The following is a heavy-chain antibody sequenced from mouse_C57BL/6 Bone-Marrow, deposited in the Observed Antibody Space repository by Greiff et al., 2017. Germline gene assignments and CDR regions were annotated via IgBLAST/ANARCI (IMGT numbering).Heavy chain of an antibody. V-gene: IGHV10-3*01. Sequence: EVPLVESGGGLVQPKGSLKLSCAASGFTFNTYAMHWVRQAPGKGLEWVARIRSKSSNYATYYADSVKDRFTISRDDSQSMLYLQMNNLKTEDTAMYYCVRERDYDGGYAMDYWGQGTSVTVSS. CDR2: IRSKSSNYAT. CDR3: VRERDYDGGYAMDY. CDR1: GFTFNTYA. J-gene: IGHJ4*01. D-gene: IGHD2-4*01.